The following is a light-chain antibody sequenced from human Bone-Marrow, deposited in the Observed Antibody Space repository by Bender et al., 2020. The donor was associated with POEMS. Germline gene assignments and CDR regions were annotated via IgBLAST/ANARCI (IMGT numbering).Light chain of an antibody. CDR2: EDT. Sequence: QSVLAQSASVSASPGQSITISCTGTMSDVGHYDLVSWYQQHPGKAPKLLIYEDTKRPSDVSSRFSGSKSGNTASLTISGLQAEDETDYYCCSYAGLSILEVFGTGTKVTVL. V-gene: IGLV2-23*01. CDR1: MSDVGHYDL. CDR3: CSYAGLSILEV. J-gene: IGLJ1*01.